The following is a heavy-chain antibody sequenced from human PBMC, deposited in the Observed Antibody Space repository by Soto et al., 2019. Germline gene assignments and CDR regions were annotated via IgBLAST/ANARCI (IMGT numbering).Heavy chain of an antibody. CDR1: GGTFSSYT. D-gene: IGHD3-22*01. Sequence: SVKVSCKASGGTFSSYTISWVRQAPGQGLEWTGGIIPISGTTNYAQKFQGRVTIMADKSTSTAYMELSSLRSEDTGVYYCARDETQGITVMVVAKSHAFNIWGQGTLVTVSS. CDR2: IIPISGTT. V-gene: IGHV1-69*06. CDR3: ARDETQGITVMVVAKSHAFNI. J-gene: IGHJ3*02.